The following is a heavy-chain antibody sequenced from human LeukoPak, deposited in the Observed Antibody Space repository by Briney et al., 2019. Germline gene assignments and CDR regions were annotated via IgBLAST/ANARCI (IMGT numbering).Heavy chain of an antibody. CDR2: INSNSGGT. Sequence: ASVKVSCKASGYTFTGYYMHWVRQAPGQGLEWMGWINSNSGGTNYAQKFQGRVTMTRDTSISTAYMELSRLRSDDTAVYYCASLAVAGTIDYFDYWGQGTLVTVSS. CDR3: ASLAVAGTIDYFDY. J-gene: IGHJ4*02. CDR1: GYTFTGYY. D-gene: IGHD6-19*01. V-gene: IGHV1-2*02.